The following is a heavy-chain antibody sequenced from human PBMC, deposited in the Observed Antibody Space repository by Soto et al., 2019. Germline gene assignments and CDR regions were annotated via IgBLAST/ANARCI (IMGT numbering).Heavy chain of an antibody. CDR2: ISAYNGNT. CDR3: ARDLTGRKGSVAATSEVWFDP. J-gene: IGHJ5*02. V-gene: IGHV1-18*01. CDR1: GYTFTSYG. D-gene: IGHD2-15*01. Sequence: QVQLVQSGAEVKKPGASVKVSCKASGYTFTSYGISWVRQAPGQGLGWMGWISAYNGNTNYAQKLQGRVTMTTDTSTSTAYMERRSLRSDDTAVYYCARDLTGRKGSVAATSEVWFDPWGQGTLVTVSS.